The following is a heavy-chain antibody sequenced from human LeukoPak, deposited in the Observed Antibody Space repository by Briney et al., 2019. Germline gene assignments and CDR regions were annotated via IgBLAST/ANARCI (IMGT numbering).Heavy chain of an antibody. Sequence: KPSETLSLTCTVSGDSISSYYWNWFRQPAGKGLEWIGRLYAGGTTSYNPSLESRVSMSLDTSKNQFSLKLFSVTAADTAIYYCARGRISPRYRGASGVDYWGQGTLVTVSS. CDR2: LYAGGTT. V-gene: IGHV4-4*07. CDR3: ARGRISPRYRGASGVDY. D-gene: IGHD3-16*02. J-gene: IGHJ4*02. CDR1: GDSISSYY.